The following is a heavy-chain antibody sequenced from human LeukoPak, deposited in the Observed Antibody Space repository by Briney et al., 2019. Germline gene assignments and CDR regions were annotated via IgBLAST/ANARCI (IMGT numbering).Heavy chain of an antibody. CDR1: LYTFTIYS. V-gene: IGHV1-18*04. J-gene: IGHJ6*04. CDR2: IIAYNGNP. CDR3: ARWDVVYVMEV. D-gene: IGHD1-26*01. Sequence: ASVKVSSKASLYTFTIYSISCVRQAPGQGLERMGWIIAYNGNPNDVQNLQGRVTMTTDTSPSTAYEELRSLRSDDTVVYYCARWDVVYVMEVWGKGPADSVS.